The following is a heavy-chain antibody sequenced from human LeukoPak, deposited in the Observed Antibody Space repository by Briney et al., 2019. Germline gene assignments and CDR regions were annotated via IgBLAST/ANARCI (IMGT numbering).Heavy chain of an antibody. V-gene: IGHV3-23*01. D-gene: IGHD2-15*01. CDR1: GLTLSNYW. Sequence: GGSLRLSCVAPGLTLSNYWMSWVRQAPGKGLEWVSAISGSGGSTYYADSVKGRFIISRDNSKNTLYLQMNSLRAEDTAVYYCAKFALRYCSGGSCHPFDYWGQGTLVTVSS. CDR3: AKFALRYCSGGSCHPFDY. CDR2: ISGSGGST. J-gene: IGHJ4*02.